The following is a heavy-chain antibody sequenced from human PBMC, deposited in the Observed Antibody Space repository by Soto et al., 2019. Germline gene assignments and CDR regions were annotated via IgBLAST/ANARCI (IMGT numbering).Heavy chain of an antibody. CDR3: AKRQSGNFGTFDS. Sequence: SLRLSCAASGFSISSDAMSWVRQAPGKGLEWVSGISGSGANTNYADSVKGRFAISIDNSKNTLYLQMSSLRAEDTAVYYCAKRQSGNFGTFDSWGQGTLVTVSS. CDR1: GFSISSDA. V-gene: IGHV3-23*01. CDR2: ISGSGANT. J-gene: IGHJ4*02. D-gene: IGHD2-21*02.